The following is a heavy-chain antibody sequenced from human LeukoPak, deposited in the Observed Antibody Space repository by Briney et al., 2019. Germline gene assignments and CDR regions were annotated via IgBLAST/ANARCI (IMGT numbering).Heavy chain of an antibody. Sequence: ASVKVSCKASGYTFTGYYMRWVRQAPGQGLEWMGWITAYNGNTNYAQKLQGRVTMTTDTSTSTAYMELRSLRSDDTAVYYCARAYDAFDIWGQGTMVTVSS. V-gene: IGHV1-18*04. CDR1: GYTFTGYY. CDR2: ITAYNGNT. J-gene: IGHJ3*02. CDR3: ARAYDAFDI.